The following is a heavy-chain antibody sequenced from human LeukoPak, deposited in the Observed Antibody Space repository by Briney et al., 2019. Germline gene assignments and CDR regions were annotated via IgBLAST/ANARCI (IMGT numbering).Heavy chain of an antibody. CDR1: GVSIGSYY. CDR3: ARDAQPSGESSYGVVIISYFDY. V-gene: IGHV4-4*07. D-gene: IGHD3-3*01. CDR2: IYTSGST. Sequence: PSESLSLTCTVSGVSIGSYYWRWIRQPAGKGLEWIGRIYTSGSTNYNPSLNSRVTMSVDTSNYQYSLKLSSVTAADMAVYFWARDAQPSGESSYGVVIISYFDYWGQGTPVTVSS. J-gene: IGHJ4*02.